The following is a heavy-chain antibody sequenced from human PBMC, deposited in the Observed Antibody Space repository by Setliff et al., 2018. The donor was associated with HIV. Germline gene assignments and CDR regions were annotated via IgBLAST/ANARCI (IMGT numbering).Heavy chain of an antibody. Sequence: SETLSLTCTVSGGSISSYCWNWIRQPPGGGLEWVGFIFTSGSTKYNPSLQSRVTMSIDTSKNQFSLKLTSVTAADTAVHYCARRIDNSGSFPDKNWFDTWGRGSLVTVSS. CDR3: ARRIDNSGSFPDKNWFDT. J-gene: IGHJ5*02. CDR1: GGSISSYC. V-gene: IGHV4-4*09. CDR2: IFTSGST. D-gene: IGHD3-10*01.